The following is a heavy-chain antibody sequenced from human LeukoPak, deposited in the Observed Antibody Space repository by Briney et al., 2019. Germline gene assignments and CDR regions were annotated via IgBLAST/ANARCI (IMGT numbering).Heavy chain of an antibody. J-gene: IGHJ6*02. CDR3: ARRAVNPYKYYGMDV. CDR1: GFTFSDYY. V-gene: IGHV3-11*01. D-gene: IGHD6-19*01. CDR2: ISSSGSTI. Sequence: GGSLRLSCAASGFTFSDYYMSWIRQAPGKGLEWVSYISSSGSTIYYADSVKGRFTISRDNAKNSLYLQMNSLRAEDTAVYYCARRAVNPYKYYGMDVWGQGTTVTVSS.